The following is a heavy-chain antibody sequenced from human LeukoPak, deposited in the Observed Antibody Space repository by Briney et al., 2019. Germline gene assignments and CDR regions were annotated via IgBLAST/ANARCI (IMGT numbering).Heavy chain of an antibody. CDR2: IIPIFGTA. V-gene: IGHV1-69*06. D-gene: IGHD3-10*01. Sequence: SVKVSCKASGGTFSSYAISWVRQAPGRGLEWMGGIIPIFGTANYAQKFQGRVTITADKSTSTAYMELSSLRSEDTAVYYCARDSSMEWGSGSYHWGQGTLVTVSS. J-gene: IGHJ4*02. CDR1: GGTFSSYA. CDR3: ARDSSMEWGSGSYH.